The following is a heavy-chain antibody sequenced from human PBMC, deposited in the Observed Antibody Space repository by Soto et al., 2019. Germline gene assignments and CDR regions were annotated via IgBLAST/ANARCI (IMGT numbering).Heavy chain of an antibody. CDR2: ISGSGGST. J-gene: IGHJ4*02. D-gene: IGHD5-18*01. CDR3: ANPDPSNVDTAMVPP. CDR1: GFTFSSYA. Sequence: PGGSLRLSCAASGFTFSSYAMSWVRQAPGKGLEWVSAISGSGGSTYYADSVKGRFTISRDNSKNTLYLQMNSLRAEDTAVYYCANPDPSNVDTAMVPPWGQGTLVTVSS. V-gene: IGHV3-23*01.